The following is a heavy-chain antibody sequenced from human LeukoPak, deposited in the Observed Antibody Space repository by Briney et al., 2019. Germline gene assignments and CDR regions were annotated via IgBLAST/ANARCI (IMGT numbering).Heavy chain of an antibody. D-gene: IGHD6-13*01. CDR1: GFTLNNYG. CDR3: AKDPRRYSRTGGYFDY. CDR2: IRYDGSNK. V-gene: IGHV3-30*02. Sequence: GASLRLSCAASGFTLNNYGMHWVRQAPGKGLEWVAFIRYDGSNKYNADSVKGRFTISRDNSKNTLYLQMNSLRAEDTAVYYCAKDPRRYSRTGGYFDYWGQGTLVTVSS. J-gene: IGHJ4*02.